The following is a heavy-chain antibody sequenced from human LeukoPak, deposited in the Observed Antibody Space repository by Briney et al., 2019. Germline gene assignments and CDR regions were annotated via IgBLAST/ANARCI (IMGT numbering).Heavy chain of an antibody. D-gene: IGHD6-25*01. J-gene: IGHJ3*02. V-gene: IGHV1-18*01. CDR2: ISAYNGNT. Sequence: MGWISAYNGNTNYAQKLQGRVTMTTDTSTSTAYMELRSLRSDDTAVYYCARRTAYAFDIWGQGTMVTVSS. CDR3: ARRTAYAFDI.